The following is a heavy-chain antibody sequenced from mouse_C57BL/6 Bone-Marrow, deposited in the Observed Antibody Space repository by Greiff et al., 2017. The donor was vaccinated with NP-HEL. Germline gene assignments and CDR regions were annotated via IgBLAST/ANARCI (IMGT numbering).Heavy chain of an antibody. V-gene: IGHV5-6*01. Sequence: EVKLVESGGDLVKPGGSLKLSCAASGFTFSSYGMSWVRQTPDKRLEWVATISSGGSYTYYPDSVKGRFTISRDNAKNTLYLQMSSLKSEDTAMDYCASQEGYYWFAYWGQGTLVTVSA. CDR2: ISSGGSYT. CDR3: ASQEGYYWFAY. D-gene: IGHD2-3*01. J-gene: IGHJ3*01. CDR1: GFTFSSYG.